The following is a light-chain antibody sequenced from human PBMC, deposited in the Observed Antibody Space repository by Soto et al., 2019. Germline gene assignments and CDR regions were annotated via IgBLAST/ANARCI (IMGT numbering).Light chain of an antibody. CDR2: GAS. CDR3: HQNNNWPRT. CDR1: ASVSSN. Sequence: IVMTQSPSTLSVSPGERATLSCRPSASVSSNLAWYQQKPGQAPRLLIYGASTRATGIPARFSGSGSGTEFTLTISSLQSEDFAVYYCHQNNNWPRTFGQGTKV. J-gene: IGKJ1*01. V-gene: IGKV3-15*01.